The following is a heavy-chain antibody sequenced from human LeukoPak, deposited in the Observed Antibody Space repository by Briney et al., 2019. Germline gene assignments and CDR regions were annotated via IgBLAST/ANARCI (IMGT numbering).Heavy chain of an antibody. CDR3: AKGVRGYSYAIDY. V-gene: IGHV3-9*01. D-gene: IGHD5-12*01. CDR1: GFTFDDYA. Sequence: GGSLRLSCAASGFTFDDYAMHWVRQAPGKGLEWVSGITWNSGSIDSADSVKGRFTISRDNARNSLYLQMNSLRDEDTALYYCAKGVRGYSYAIDYWGQGTLVTVSS. J-gene: IGHJ4*02. CDR2: ITWNSGSI.